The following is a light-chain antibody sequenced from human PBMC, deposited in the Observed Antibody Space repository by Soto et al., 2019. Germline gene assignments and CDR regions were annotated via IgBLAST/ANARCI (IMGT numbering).Light chain of an antibody. J-gene: IGKJ1*01. CDR2: GAS. CDR3: QQYGRTSWT. Sequence: IVLTQSPGTLSLSPGEGATLSCRASQSVSTNFFAWYQQKPGQAPRLLIYGASTRATGIPDRLSGSGSGTDFTLTISRLEPEDFAVYYCQQYGRTSWTFGQGTKV. V-gene: IGKV3-20*01. CDR1: QSVSTNF.